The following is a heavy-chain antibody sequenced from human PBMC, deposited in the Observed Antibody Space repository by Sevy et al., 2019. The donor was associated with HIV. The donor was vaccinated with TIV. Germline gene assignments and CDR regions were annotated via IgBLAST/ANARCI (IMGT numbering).Heavy chain of an antibody. D-gene: IGHD5-18*01. CDR1: GLSFSTHA. V-gene: IGHV3-30*03. CDR3: ARDAGYSPCWYPGY. J-gene: IGHJ4*02. Sequence: GGSLRLSCAASGLSFSTHAMHWVRQAPGKGLEWVAVISFDGSDKYYTDSVKGRFTISRDDSKNTLLLQVSSLRAEDTAVYYCARDAGYSPCWYPGYWGQGTLVTVSS. CDR2: ISFDGSDK.